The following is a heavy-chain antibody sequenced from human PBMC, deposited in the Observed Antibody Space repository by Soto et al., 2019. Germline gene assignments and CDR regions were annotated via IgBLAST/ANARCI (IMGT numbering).Heavy chain of an antibody. CDR2: IWYDGSNK. Sequence: QVQLVESGGGVVQPGRSLRLSCAASGFTFSSYGMHWVRQAPGKGLEWVAVIWYDGSNKYYADSLKGRFTISRDNSKNTLYLQMNSLRAEDTAVYYCASELRSGGLVDYWGQGTLVTVSS. CDR3: ASELRSGGLVDY. D-gene: IGHD3-16*01. CDR1: GFTFSSYG. J-gene: IGHJ4*02. V-gene: IGHV3-33*01.